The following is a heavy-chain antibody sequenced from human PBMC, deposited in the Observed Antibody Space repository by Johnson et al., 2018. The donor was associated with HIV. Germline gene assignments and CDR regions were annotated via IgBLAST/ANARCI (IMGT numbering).Heavy chain of an antibody. D-gene: IGHD6-6*01. CDR2: ISYDGSNK. CDR3: ARAVYSSSSSCAFDI. V-gene: IGHV3-30-3*01. Sequence: QMQLVESGGGVVQPGRSLRLSCAATGFTFSNYAMHWVRQAPGKGLEWVAVISYDGSNKYYADSVKGRFTISRDSSKNTLFLQMNSLRGEETAVYYCARAVYSSSSSCAFDIWGQGTMVTVSS. J-gene: IGHJ3*02. CDR1: GFTFSNYA.